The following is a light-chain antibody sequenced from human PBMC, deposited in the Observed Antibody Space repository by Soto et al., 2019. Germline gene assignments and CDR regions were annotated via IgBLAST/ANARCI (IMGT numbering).Light chain of an antibody. V-gene: IGKV3-11*01. J-gene: IGKJ5*01. CDR3: QQRSNWPRSIN. CDR1: QIVSSY. CDR2: DAS. Sequence: DIVLTQSPATLSLSPGEGATLSWRASQIVSSYLAWYQQKPGKAPRLLIYDASTRATVIPARFSGSGSGTDFSLTISSLEPEDFAVYYCQQRSNWPRSINFGQGTRLEIK.